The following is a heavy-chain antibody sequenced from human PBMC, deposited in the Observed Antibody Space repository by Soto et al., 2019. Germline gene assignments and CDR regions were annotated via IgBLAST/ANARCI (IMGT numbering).Heavy chain of an antibody. D-gene: IGHD1-26*01. V-gene: IGHV4-59*01. CDR2: IYYSGST. Sequence: SETLSLTCTVSGGSISIYYWSWIRQPPGKGLEWIGYIYYSGSTNYNPSLKSRVTISVDTSKNQFSLNLSSVTAADTAVEYCARRYGSCFDVWGQGTRVTVAS. CDR1: GGSISIYY. J-gene: IGHJ4*02. CDR3: ARRYGSCFDV.